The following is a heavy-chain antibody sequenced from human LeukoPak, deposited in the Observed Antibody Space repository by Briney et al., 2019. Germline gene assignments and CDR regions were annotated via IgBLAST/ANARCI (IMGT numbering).Heavy chain of an antibody. J-gene: IGHJ4*02. CDR3: ARASYYYDGLDY. Sequence: SETLSLTCTVSGGSISSYYWSWIRQPPGKGLEWIGYIYYSGSTNYNPSLKSRVTISVDTSKNQFSLKLSSVTAADTAVYYCARASYYYDGLDYWGQGALVTASP. D-gene: IGHD3-22*01. CDR2: IYYSGST. CDR1: GGSISSYY. V-gene: IGHV4-59*01.